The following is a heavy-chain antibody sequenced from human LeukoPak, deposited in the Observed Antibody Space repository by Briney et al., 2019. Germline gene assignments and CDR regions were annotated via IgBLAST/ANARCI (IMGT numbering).Heavy chain of an antibody. CDR2: INRNGGST. D-gene: IGHD6-19*01. CDR3: ARLNSIAVAGTVDY. V-gene: IGHV3-20*04. Sequence: GGSLRLSCAASGFTFDDYGMSWVRQAPGKGLEWVSGINRNGGSTGYADSVKGRFTISRDNAKNSLYLQMNSLRAEDTALYYCARLNSIAVAGTVDYWGQGTLVTVSS. CDR1: GFTFDDYG. J-gene: IGHJ4*02.